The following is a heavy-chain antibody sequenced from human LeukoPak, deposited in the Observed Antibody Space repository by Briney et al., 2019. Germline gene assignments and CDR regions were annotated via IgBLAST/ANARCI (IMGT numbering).Heavy chain of an antibody. CDR2: IYYGGST. V-gene: IGHV4-39*01. CDR3: ARQSMYSSTWRASNWFDS. CDR1: GRSISSSSYY. D-gene: IGHD6-13*01. J-gene: IGHJ5*01. Sequence: SDTLSLTRTVSGRSISSSSYYWGWIRQPPGKGLEWFGNIYYGGSTYYNPSLKSRVTISVDTSKNQFSLKLSSVAAADTAVYYCARQSMYSSTWRASNWFDSWGQGTLVTVSS.